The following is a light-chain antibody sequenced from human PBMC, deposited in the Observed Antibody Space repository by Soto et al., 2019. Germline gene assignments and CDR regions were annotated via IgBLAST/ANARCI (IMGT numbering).Light chain of an antibody. Sequence: QSALTQPPSASGSPGQSVTISCTGTSSDVGGYNYVSWYQQHPGKAPKLMISEVSKRPSGVPDRFSGSKSGNTASLTVSAVQAEYEADYYCSSFAGNNNLVFRGGTKRTVL. J-gene: IGLJ2*01. CDR2: EVS. CDR3: SSFAGNNNLV. V-gene: IGLV2-8*01. CDR1: SSDVGGYNY.